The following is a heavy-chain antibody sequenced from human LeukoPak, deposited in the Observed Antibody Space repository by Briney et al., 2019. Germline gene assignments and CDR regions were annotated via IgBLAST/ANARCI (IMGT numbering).Heavy chain of an antibody. CDR2: IIPIFGTA. CDR1: GGTFSSYA. V-gene: IGHV1-69*13. Sequence: SVKVSCKASGGTFSSYAISWVRQAPGQGLEWVGGIIPIFGTANYAQKFQGRVTITADESTSTAYMELSSLRSEDTAVYYCARDYDSSGYYPEGGMDVWGQGTTVTVSS. CDR3: ARDYDSSGYYPEGGMDV. J-gene: IGHJ6*02. D-gene: IGHD3-22*01.